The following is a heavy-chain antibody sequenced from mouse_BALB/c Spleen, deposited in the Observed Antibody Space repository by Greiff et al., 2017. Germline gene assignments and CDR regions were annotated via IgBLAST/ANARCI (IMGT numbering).Heavy chain of an antibody. V-gene: IGHV3-6*02. J-gene: IGHJ3*01. Sequence: EVKLMESGPGLVKPSQSLSLTCSVTGYSITSGYYWNWIRQFPGNKLEWMGYISYDGSNNYNPSLKNRISITRDTSKNQFFLKLNSVTTEDTATYYCASSIGAYWGQGTLVTVSA. D-gene: IGHD2-14*01. CDR1: GYSITSGYY. CDR2: ISYDGSN. CDR3: ASSIGAY.